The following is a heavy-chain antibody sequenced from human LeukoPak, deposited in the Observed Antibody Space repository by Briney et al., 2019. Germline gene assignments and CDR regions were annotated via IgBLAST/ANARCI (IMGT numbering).Heavy chain of an antibody. CDR1: GYTFTGYY. CDR2: INPNSGGT. Sequence: ASVKVSCKASGYTFTGYYIHWVRQAPGQGLEWMGWINPNSGGTNFARKFQGRVTMTRVTSINTVYMELSRLISDDTAVYYCARGSKWFGEFGYWGQGTLVTVSS. V-gene: IGHV1-2*02. CDR3: ARGSKWFGEFGY. J-gene: IGHJ4*02. D-gene: IGHD3-10*01.